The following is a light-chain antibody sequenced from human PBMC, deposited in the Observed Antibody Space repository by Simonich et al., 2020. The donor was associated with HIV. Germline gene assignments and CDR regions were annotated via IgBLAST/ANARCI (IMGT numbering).Light chain of an antibody. V-gene: IGKV4-1*01. CDR2: WAS. CDR3: QQYYITPHT. CDR1: QSVLYSSNNKDY. Sequence: DIVMTQSPDSLAVSLGERATINCKSSQSVLYSSNNKDYLAWYQQKPRQPPNLLIYWASTRESGVPDRFSGSGSETDFTLTISSLQAEDVAVYYCQQYYITPHTFGQGTKVEIK. J-gene: IGKJ1*01.